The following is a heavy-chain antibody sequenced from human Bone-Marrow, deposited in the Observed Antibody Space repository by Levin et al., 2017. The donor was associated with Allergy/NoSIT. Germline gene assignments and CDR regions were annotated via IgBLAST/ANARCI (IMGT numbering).Heavy chain of an antibody. CDR2: IKSKTDGGTA. CDR1: GFTFSNAW. D-gene: IGHD6-19*01. CDR3: TREGGSGWYGHLDY. Sequence: GGSLRLSCAASGFTFSNAWMSWVRQAPGKGLEWVGRIKSKTDGGTADYAAPVKGRFTISRDDSENTLYVQMDSLKTEDTAVYYCTREGGSGWYGHLDYWGRGTLVTVSS. J-gene: IGHJ4*02. V-gene: IGHV3-15*01.